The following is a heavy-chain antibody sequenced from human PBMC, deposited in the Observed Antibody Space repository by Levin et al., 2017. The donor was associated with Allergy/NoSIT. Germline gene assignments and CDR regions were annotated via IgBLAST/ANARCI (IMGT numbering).Heavy chain of an antibody. CDR2: ISYDGKTK. CDR3: AGDLTMYGEVTYGMDV. CDR1: GFVFSTYG. D-gene: IGHD3-3*01. J-gene: IGHJ6*02. Sequence: GGSLRLSCGASGFVFSTYGIHWVRQAPGKGLEWVAVISYDGKTKYYADSVNGRFTISRDDSKNTAYLQMNSLRPDDTAVYHCAGDLTMYGEVTYGMDVWRQGTTVTVSS. V-gene: IGHV3-30*03.